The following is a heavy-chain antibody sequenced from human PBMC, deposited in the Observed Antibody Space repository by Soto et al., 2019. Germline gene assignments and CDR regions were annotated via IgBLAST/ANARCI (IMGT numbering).Heavy chain of an antibody. CDR2: ISSSSRYT. Sequence: QVQLVESGGGLVKPGGSLRLSCAASGFTFSDYYMNWIRQAPGKGLEWVSYISSSSRYTNYADSVKGRFTISRDNAKNSLYLQMNSLRAEDTAVYYCAREGRDILWYYGMDVWGQGTTVTVSS. J-gene: IGHJ6*02. V-gene: IGHV3-11*05. CDR3: AREGRDILWYYGMDV. CDR1: GFTFSDYY. D-gene: IGHD1-26*01.